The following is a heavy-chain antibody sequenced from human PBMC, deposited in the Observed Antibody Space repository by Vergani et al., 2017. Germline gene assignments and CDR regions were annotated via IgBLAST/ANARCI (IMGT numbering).Heavy chain of an antibody. J-gene: IGHJ5*02. V-gene: IGHV3-33*01. Sequence: QVQLVESGGGVVQPGGSLRLSCAASGFTFNNYGMNWVRQAPGKGLEWVAVTWYDGNNKQYADPVKGRFTISRDNSKSTMYLQMNSLRDEDTGVDYCARDLRLLYNRFDPWGQGTLVTVSS. D-gene: IGHD1-14*01. CDR1: GFTFNNYG. CDR3: ARDLRLLYNRFDP. CDR2: TWYDGNNK.